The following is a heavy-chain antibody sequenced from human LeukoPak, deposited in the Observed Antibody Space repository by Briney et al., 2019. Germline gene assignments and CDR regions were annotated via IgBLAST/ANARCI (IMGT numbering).Heavy chain of an antibody. CDR2: ITSSDGST. Sequence: GRSLRLSCAASGFTFSSYAMHWVRQAPGKGLEWVSRITSSDGSTYYADSVKGRFTISRDNSRNTLYLQMNSLRAEDTAVYYCAKFAYSYYFTLYYYYALDVWGKGTSVTVSS. CDR3: AKFAYSYYFTLYYYYALDV. D-gene: IGHD3-10*01. CDR1: GFTFSSYA. J-gene: IGHJ6*04. V-gene: IGHV3-23*01.